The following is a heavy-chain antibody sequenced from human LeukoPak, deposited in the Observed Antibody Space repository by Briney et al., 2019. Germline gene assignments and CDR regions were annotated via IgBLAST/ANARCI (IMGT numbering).Heavy chain of an antibody. CDR1: GFTFSRYG. CDR2: ISYDGRNK. Sequence: GGSLRLSCAASGFTFSRYGMHWVRQAPGKGLEWVAVISYDGRNKYYADSVKGRFTISRDNSKNTLYLQMNSLRAEDTAVYYCARSQLKRDNWFDPWGQGTLVTVSS. J-gene: IGHJ5*02. CDR3: ARSQLKRDNWFDP. V-gene: IGHV3-30*03. D-gene: IGHD2-2*01.